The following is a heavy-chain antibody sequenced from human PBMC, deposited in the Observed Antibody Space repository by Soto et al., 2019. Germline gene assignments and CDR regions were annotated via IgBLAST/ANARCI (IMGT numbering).Heavy chain of an antibody. D-gene: IGHD6-19*01. CDR3: ARRGSSGSFEI. J-gene: IGHJ3*02. CDR2: TYYRSRWYS. Sequence: SQTLSLTCAISGGSVSSNSVVWNWIRQSPSRGLEWLGRTYYRSRWYSDYAVSVKSRITINPDTSKNHFSLQLKSLTPEDTAVYYCARRGSSGSFEIWGQGTMVTVSS. CDR1: GGSVSSNSVV. V-gene: IGHV6-1*01.